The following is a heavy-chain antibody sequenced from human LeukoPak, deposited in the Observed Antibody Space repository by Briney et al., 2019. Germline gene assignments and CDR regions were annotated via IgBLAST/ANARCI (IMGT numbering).Heavy chain of an antibody. CDR2: INHSGST. D-gene: IGHD1/OR15-1a*01. CDR1: GGSFSGYY. Sequence: PSETLSLTCAVYGGSFSGYYWSWIRQPPGKGLEWIGEINHSGSTNYNPSLKSRVTISVDTSKNQFSLKLSSVTAAGTAVYYCASSYRATVTTYYYGMDVWGQGTTVTVSS. V-gene: IGHV4-34*01. J-gene: IGHJ6*02. CDR3: ASSYRATVTTYYYGMDV.